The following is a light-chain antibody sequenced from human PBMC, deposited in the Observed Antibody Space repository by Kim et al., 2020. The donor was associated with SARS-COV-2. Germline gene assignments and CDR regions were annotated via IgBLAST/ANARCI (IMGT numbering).Light chain of an antibody. Sequence: SYELTQPPSVSVSPGQTASITCSGDKLGDKYTCWYQQKPGQSPVLIICQDNKRPSGIPERFSGSNSGNTATLTISGTQAMDEADYYCQAWDSTTAWVFGGGTKVTVL. CDR1: KLGDKY. CDR2: QDN. V-gene: IGLV3-1*01. CDR3: QAWDSTTAWV. J-gene: IGLJ3*02.